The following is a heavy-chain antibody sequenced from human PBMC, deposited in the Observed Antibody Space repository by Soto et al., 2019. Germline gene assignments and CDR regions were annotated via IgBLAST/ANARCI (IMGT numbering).Heavy chain of an antibody. V-gene: IGHV1-18*01. CDR3: AREAVSGRTGFDY. Sequence: QVQLVQSGAEVKKPGASVKVSCKASGYTFTSYGISWVRQAPGQGLEWMGWVNAYNGNTNYAQKFQGRVTMTTDTNTSTAYTELRSLRSDDTGVYYCAREAVSGRTGFDYWGQGTPVTVTS. D-gene: IGHD6-19*01. J-gene: IGHJ4*02. CDR2: VNAYNGNT. CDR1: GYTFTSYG.